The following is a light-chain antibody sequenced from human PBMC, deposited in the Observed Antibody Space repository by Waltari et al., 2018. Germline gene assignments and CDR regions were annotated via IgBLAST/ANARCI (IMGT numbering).Light chain of an antibody. V-gene: IGLV1-51*02. CDR1: SSNVGGTY. Sequence: QPVLTQPPSVSAAAGQKVTTSCPGSSSNVGGTYVACYQHLPRTAPRLLIHENKIRPSGIPDRCSGSKSGTSATLGITGLQTGDEADYYCGTWDSSLSVVVFGGGTKLTVL. J-gene: IGLJ2*01. CDR2: ENK. CDR3: GTWDSSLSVVV.